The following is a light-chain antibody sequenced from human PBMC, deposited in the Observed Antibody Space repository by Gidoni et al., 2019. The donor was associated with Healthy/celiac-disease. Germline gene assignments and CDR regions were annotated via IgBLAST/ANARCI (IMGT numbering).Light chain of an antibody. CDR3: QQYGSSRGT. J-gene: IGKJ3*01. V-gene: IGKV3-20*01. CDR1: QSVSSSY. CDR2: GAS. Sequence: EIVLTQSPGTLSLSPGERATLSYRASQSVSSSYLAWYQQKPGQAPRLLIYGASSRATGIPDRFSGSGSGTDFTLTISRLEPEDFAVYYCQQYGSSRGTFXPXTKVDIK.